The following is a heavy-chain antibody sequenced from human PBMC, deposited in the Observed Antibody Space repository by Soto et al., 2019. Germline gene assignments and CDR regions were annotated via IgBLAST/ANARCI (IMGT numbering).Heavy chain of an antibody. CDR1: GFTFSSYS. CDR3: ARDGSTETTKFNYAMDV. Sequence: PGGSLRLSCAASGFTFSSYSMNWVRQAPGKGLEWVSSISSSSSYIYYADSVKGRFTISRDNAKKSLYLQMNSLRAEEKAVYHCARDGSTETTKFNYAMDVCGQGNXVTV. CDR2: ISSSSSYI. J-gene: IGHJ6*02. V-gene: IGHV3-21*01. D-gene: IGHD4-17*01.